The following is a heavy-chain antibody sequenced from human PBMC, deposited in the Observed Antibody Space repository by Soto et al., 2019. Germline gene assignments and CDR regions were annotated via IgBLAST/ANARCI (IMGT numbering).Heavy chain of an antibody. V-gene: IGHV3-23*01. CDR1: GFTFSSYA. CDR3: ASLRGIIAVAGTGQDFDY. J-gene: IGHJ4*02. Sequence: GGSLRLSCAASGFTFSSYAMSWVRQAPGKGLEWVSAISGSGGSTYYADSVKGRFTISRDNSKNTLYLQMNSLRAEDTAVYYCASLRGIIAVAGTGQDFDYWGQGTLVTVSS. D-gene: IGHD6-19*01. CDR2: ISGSGGST.